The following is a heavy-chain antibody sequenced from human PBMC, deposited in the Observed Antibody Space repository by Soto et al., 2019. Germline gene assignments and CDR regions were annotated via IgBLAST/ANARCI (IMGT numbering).Heavy chain of an antibody. J-gene: IGHJ4*02. Sequence: SQTLSLTCVISGDSVSSNSAAWNWIRQSPSRGPEWLGRTYYRSKWYNDYAVSVKSRITINPDTSKNQFSLQLNSVTPEDTAVYYCARDRGKGYYDSSGYYYFDYWGQGTLVTVSS. CDR3: ARDRGKGYYDSSGYYYFDY. CDR1: GDSVSSNSAA. CDR2: TYYRSKWYN. D-gene: IGHD3-22*01. V-gene: IGHV6-1*01.